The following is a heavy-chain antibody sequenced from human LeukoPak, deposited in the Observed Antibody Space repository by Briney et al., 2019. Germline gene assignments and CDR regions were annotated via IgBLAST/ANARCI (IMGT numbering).Heavy chain of an antibody. D-gene: IGHD4-23*01. CDR1: GFIFGDHA. CDR3: TRAVAHLDY. V-gene: IGHV3-49*03. CDR2: ITAKTYGDTT. J-gene: IGHJ4*02. Sequence: GGPLRLSCTASGFIFGDHASMGLRQATGGGVVGVAFITAKTYGDTTEYAASVKGRFTISRDDSKSIAYLQMNSLKTEDTAVYYCTRAVAHLDYWGQGTLVTVSS.